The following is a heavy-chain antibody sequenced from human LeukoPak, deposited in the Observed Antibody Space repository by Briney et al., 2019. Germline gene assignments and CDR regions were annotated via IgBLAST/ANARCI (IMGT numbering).Heavy chain of an antibody. J-gene: IGHJ4*02. V-gene: IGHV3-33*01. CDR3: TRYNNDHFDY. CDR2: IAYDGSRA. D-gene: IGHD1-14*01. CDR1: GFTFGGYG. Sequence: GGSLRLSCAGSGFTFGGYGMHWFRQTPGKGLEWVAVIAYDGSRAFYADSVRGRFTISRDNSKNTMSVQMDDLRAEDTAVYYCTRYNNDHFDYWGQGTLVTVSS.